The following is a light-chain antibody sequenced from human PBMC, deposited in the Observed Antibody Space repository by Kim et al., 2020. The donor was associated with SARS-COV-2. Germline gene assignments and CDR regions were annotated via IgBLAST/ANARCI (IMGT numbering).Light chain of an antibody. CDR2: EVS. CDR3: SSYAGSNNLV. J-gene: IGLJ2*01. CDR1: SRAVGGYNY. Sequence: GQSCTTSGTGTSRAVGGYNYISWYQQHPGKAPKLMIYEVSKRPSGVPDRFSGSKSGNTASLTVSGLQAEDEADYYCSSYAGSNNLVFGGGTQLTVL. V-gene: IGLV2-8*01.